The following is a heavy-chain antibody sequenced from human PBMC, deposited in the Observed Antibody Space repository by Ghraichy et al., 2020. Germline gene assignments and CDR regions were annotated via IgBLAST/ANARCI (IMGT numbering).Heavy chain of an antibody. CDR1: GFTFSSYA. CDR3: ARATYGDYDYYGMDV. CDR2: ISFDGRTK. V-gene: IGHV3-30-3*01. Sequence: LSLTCAASGFTFSSYAMHWVRQAPGKGLEWVAVISFDGRTKYYADSVKGRFTISRDNSKSTLYLQMNSLRTEDTAVYYCARATYGDYDYYGMDVWGQGTTVTVSS. J-gene: IGHJ6*02. D-gene: IGHD4-17*01.